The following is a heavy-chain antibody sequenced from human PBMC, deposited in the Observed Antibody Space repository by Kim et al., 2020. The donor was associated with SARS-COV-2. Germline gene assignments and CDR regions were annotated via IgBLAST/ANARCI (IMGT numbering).Heavy chain of an antibody. V-gene: IGHV4-4*02. CDR1: GGSISSSNW. CDR2: IYHSGST. CDR3: AREPYYYGSGSYYVVRWFDP. Sequence: SETLSLTCAVSGGSISSSNWWSWVRQPPGKGLEWIGEIYHSGSTNYNPSLKSRVTISVDKSKNQFSLKLSSVTAADTAVYYCAREPYYYGSGSYYVVRWFDPWGQGTLVTVSS. J-gene: IGHJ5*02. D-gene: IGHD3-10*01.